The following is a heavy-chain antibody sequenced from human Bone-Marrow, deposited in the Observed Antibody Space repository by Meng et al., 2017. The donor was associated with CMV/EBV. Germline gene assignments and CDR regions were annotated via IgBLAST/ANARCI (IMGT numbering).Heavy chain of an antibody. D-gene: IGHD1-14*01. Sequence: GESLKISCAASRFSFSDDAMSWVRQAPGKGLEWVSAISGSGDYSFYADSVKGRFTISRDNSKNTLYLQMSGLRVEDTAVYHCGTSPGGSLLPGDFWGQGTLVTVSS. CDR1: RFSFSDDA. V-gene: IGHV3-23*01. CDR3: GTSPGGSLLPGDF. J-gene: IGHJ4*02. CDR2: ISGSGDYS.